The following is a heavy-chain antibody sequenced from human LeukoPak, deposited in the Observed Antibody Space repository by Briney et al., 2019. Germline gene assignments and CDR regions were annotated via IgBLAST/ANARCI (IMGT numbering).Heavy chain of an antibody. CDR1: GYTFTGCY. V-gene: IGHV1-2*02. Sequence: ASVKVSCKASGYTFTGCYMHWMRQAPRQGLEWMGWINPNSGGTNYAQKFQGRVTMTRDTSISTAYMELSRLRSDDTAVYYCASAPMGIVVVPAANHWGQGTLVTVSS. CDR3: ASAPMGIVVVPAANH. D-gene: IGHD2-2*01. J-gene: IGHJ5*02. CDR2: INPNSGGT.